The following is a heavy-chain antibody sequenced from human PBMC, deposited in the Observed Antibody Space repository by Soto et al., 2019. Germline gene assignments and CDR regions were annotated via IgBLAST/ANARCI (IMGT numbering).Heavy chain of an antibody. V-gene: IGHV4-30-4*01. CDR3: AREVRLSVVATKYYFDY. CDR1: GGSISSGNYY. Sequence: PSETLSLTCTVSGGSISSGNYYWSWIRQPPGKGLEWIGFISYSGSTYYSTSLKSRVTISVDTSKSQFSLNLSFVTAADTAVYYCAREVRLSVVATKYYFDYWGQGPLVTVSS. CDR2: ISYSGST. J-gene: IGHJ4*02. D-gene: IGHD2-15*01.